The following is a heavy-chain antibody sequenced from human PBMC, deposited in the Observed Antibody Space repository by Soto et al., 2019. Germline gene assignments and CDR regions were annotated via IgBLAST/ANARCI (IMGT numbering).Heavy chain of an antibody. CDR2: ISADNGNT. CDR1: GYTFTSYG. Sequence: ASVKVSCKASGYTFTSYGISWVRQAPGQGLEWMGWISADNGNTNYAQKLQGRVTMTTDTSTSTAYMELRSLRSDDTAVYYCARDLDSSSSFVDWFDPWGQGTLVTVSS. J-gene: IGHJ5*02. V-gene: IGHV1-18*01. CDR3: ARDLDSSSSFVDWFDP. D-gene: IGHD6-6*01.